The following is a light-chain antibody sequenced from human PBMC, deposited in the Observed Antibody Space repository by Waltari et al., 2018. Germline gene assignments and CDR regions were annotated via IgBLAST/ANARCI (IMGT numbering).Light chain of an antibody. J-gene: IGKJ2*01. CDR1: HDISTY. V-gene: IGKV1-9*01. CDR2: ATF. Sequence: DIQLTQSPYSLSASVGDRVTITCRASHDISTYLAWYQQNPWKAPKLLIYATFTLQDGVPSRFSGSRSGTDFTLTISSLQPEDFATYYCHQLNSFPYTFGQGTKLEIK. CDR3: HQLNSFPYT.